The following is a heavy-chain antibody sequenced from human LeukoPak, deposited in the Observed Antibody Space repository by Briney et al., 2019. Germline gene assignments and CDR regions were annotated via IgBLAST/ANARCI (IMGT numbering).Heavy chain of an antibody. J-gene: IGHJ6*03. CDR1: GFTFSSYA. CDR2: ISGSGGST. V-gene: IGHV3-23*01. Sequence: PWGVLRLSCAASGFTFSSYAMSWVRQAPGKGLEWVSAISGSGGSTYYADSVKGRFTISRDNSKNTLYLQMNSLRAEDTAVYYCARVGRDTYNWNQYYYYYYMDVWGKGTTVTISS. CDR3: ARVGRDTYNWNQYYYYYYMDV. D-gene: IGHD1-1*01.